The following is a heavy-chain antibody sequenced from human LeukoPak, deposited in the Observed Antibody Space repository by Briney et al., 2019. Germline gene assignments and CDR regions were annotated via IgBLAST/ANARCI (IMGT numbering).Heavy chain of an antibody. Sequence: GGSLRLSCAASGFTFSSYWMSWVRQAPGKGLEWGANIKQDGSEKYYVDSVKGRFTISRDNAKNSLYLQMNSLRAEDTAVYYCARDFGVVVTSFDAFDIWGQGTMVTVSS. D-gene: IGHD2-21*02. CDR2: IKQDGSEK. V-gene: IGHV3-7*01. J-gene: IGHJ3*02. CDR1: GFTFSSYW. CDR3: ARDFGVVVTSFDAFDI.